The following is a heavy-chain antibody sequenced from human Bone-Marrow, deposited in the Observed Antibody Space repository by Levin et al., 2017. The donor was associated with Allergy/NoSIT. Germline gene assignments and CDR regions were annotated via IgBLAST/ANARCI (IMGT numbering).Heavy chain of an antibody. Sequence: SETLSLTCAVSGVSIAAHDWSWIRQPPGKGLEWVGNFYSTGRTNYNPSLMSRLTLSVDTSKNWLSLTLTSVTAADTAIYYCARRPNDGGWNWFDPWGQGNLVTVSS. V-gene: IGHV4-59*08. CDR3: ARRPNDGGWNWFDP. J-gene: IGHJ5*02. CDR1: GVSIAAHD. D-gene: IGHD6-19*01. CDR2: FYSTGRT.